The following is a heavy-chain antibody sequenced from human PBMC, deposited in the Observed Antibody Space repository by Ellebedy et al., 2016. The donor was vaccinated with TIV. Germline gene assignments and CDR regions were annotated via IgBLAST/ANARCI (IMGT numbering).Heavy chain of an antibody. D-gene: IGHD3-9*01. Sequence: GESLKISCAASGFTFASQAMSWIRQAPGKGLEWVGRIKSKIDGGTADYAAPVKGRFTISRDDSKDTLYLQMNSLKTEDTAVYYCTTGLTSPLDYWGQGTLVTVSS. CDR2: IKSKIDGGTA. J-gene: IGHJ4*02. CDR3: TTGLTSPLDY. CDR1: GFTFASQA. V-gene: IGHV3-15*01.